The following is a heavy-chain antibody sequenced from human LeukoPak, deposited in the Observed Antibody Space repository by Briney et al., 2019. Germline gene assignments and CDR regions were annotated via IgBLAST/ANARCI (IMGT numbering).Heavy chain of an antibody. Sequence: GGSLRLSCAGSGFFFSNYAMYWGRKAPGKGLEWVAVMSYDGSRKHYADSVKGRFTISSDHSKNTLYLQMSSLRAEDTAMYYCARGYYYDSSGFHHTDYWGQGTLVTVSS. V-gene: IGHV3-30-3*01. CDR3: ARGYYYDSSGFHHTDY. CDR2: MSYDGSRK. D-gene: IGHD3-22*01. CDR1: GFFFSNYA. J-gene: IGHJ4*02.